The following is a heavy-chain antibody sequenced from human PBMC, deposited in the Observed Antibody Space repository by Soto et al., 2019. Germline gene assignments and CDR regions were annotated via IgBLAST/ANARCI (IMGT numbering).Heavy chain of an antibody. D-gene: IGHD2-21*02. CDR3: ARDLWGYCGTDCYPLDV. Sequence: SETLSLTCTVSGGSISSYYWSWIRQPPGKGLEWIGYMYNTGSTIYNPSLKSRVTISVDTSKNQFSLKLNSVTAADTAVYYCARDLWGYCGTDCYPLDVWGQGTTVTSP. V-gene: IGHV4-59*01. CDR1: GGSISSYY. CDR2: MYNTGST. J-gene: IGHJ6*02.